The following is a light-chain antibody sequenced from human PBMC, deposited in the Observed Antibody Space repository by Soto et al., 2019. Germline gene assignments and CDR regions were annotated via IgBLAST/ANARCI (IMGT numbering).Light chain of an antibody. CDR2: KDS. CDR1: VLAKKY. J-gene: IGLJ2*01. V-gene: IGLV3-27*01. CDR3: YSAADNNLGV. Sequence: SYELTQPSSVSVSPGQTARITCSGDVLAKKYAGWFQQKPGQAPVLVIYKDSERPSGIPGRFSGSSSGTTVTLTISGAQVEDEADYYCYSAADNNLGVFGGGTKVTVL.